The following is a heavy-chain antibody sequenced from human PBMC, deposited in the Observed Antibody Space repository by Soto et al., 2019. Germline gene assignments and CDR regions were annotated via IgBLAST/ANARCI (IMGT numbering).Heavy chain of an antibody. D-gene: IGHD3-10*01. J-gene: IGHJ4*02. CDR1: GGSISSGGYC. CDR2: IYHSGST. Sequence: PSETLSLTCAVSGGSISSGGYCWSWIRQPPGKGLEWIGYIYHSGSTYYNPSLKSRVTISVDRSKNQFSLKLSPVTAADTAVYYCARGRGSGRRSDHDYWGQGTLVTVSS. V-gene: IGHV4-30-2*01. CDR3: ARGRGSGRRSDHDY.